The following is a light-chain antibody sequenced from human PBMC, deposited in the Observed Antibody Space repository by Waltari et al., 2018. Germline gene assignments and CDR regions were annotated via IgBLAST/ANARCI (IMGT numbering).Light chain of an antibody. CDR1: SDINVGAFN. CDR2: YNSDSEK. Sequence: QPVLTQPPSSSASPGESARLTCTLPSDINVGAFNIYWYQPKPGSPPRFLLYYNSDSEKAQGSGVPSRFSGSKDASANAGILLISGLQSEDEADYYCMFWPSNVWVFGGGTKLTVL. CDR3: MFWPSNVWV. J-gene: IGLJ3*02. V-gene: IGLV5-37*01.